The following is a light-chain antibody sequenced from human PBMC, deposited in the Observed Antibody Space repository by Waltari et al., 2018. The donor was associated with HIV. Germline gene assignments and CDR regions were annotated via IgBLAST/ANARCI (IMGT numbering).Light chain of an antibody. CDR3: QSADISGSYKV. Sequence: SYEVTQPPSVSVSPGQTAKITCSGDALPKQYASWFQQKPGQAPLMVIYKDSERSSGVPERLSGSSSGTIATLTISGVQGEDEADYYCQSADISGSYKVFGGGTKLTVL. J-gene: IGLJ3*02. V-gene: IGLV3-25*03. CDR1: ALPKQY. CDR2: KDS.